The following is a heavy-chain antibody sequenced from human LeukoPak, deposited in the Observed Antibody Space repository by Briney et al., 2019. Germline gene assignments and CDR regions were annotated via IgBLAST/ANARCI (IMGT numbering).Heavy chain of an antibody. V-gene: IGHV3-7*01. CDR1: GFTFSSNW. CDR2: IKQDGNEK. CDR3: AGDPPRDI. Sequence: QAGGSLRLSCAASGFTFSSNWMSWVRQAPGKGLEWVANIKQDGNEKYYVDSVKGRFTISRDNTKNSLYLQMNSLGAEDTAVYYCAGDPPRDIWGQGTMVTVSS. J-gene: IGHJ3*02.